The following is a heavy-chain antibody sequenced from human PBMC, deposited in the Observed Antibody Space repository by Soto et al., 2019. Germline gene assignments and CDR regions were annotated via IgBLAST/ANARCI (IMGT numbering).Heavy chain of an antibody. CDR1: GFTFSNAW. Sequence: GGSPRLSCAASGFTFSNAWMSWVRQAPGKGLEWVGRIKSKTDGGTTDYAAPVKGRFTISRDDSKNTLYLQMNSLKTEDTAVYYCTTDVPRKTGDSWGQGTLVNVSS. J-gene: IGHJ5*02. D-gene: IGHD3-3*01. CDR2: IKSKTDGGTT. V-gene: IGHV3-15*01. CDR3: TTDVPRKTGDS.